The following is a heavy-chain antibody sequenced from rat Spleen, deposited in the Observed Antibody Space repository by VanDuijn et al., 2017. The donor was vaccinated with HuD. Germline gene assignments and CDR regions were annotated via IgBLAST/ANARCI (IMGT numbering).Heavy chain of an antibody. CDR3: ARDRPSSGFDF. D-gene: IGHD4-3*01. J-gene: IGHJ2*01. CDR1: GFSLSYYH. Sequence: QVQLKESGPGLVQPSQTLSLACSISGFSLSYYHVHWVRQPSGGGLEWMGVMWTGGTTEYNSTLRSRLSISRDTSRSQVFLKMNSLQTEDTATYYCARDRPSSGFDFWGQGVMVTVSS. V-gene: IGHV2-30*01. CDR2: MWTGGTT.